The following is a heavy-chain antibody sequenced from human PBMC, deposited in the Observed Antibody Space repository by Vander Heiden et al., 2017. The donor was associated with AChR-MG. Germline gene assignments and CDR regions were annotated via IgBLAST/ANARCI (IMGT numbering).Heavy chain of an antibody. CDR1: GCTFSSYG. V-gene: IGHV3-30*18. CDR3: AKDRVDIVVVPAATEAGHGMDV. CDR2: ISCDGSNK. J-gene: IGHJ6*02. D-gene: IGHD2-2*03. Sequence: VQPVESGGGVVQPGRSPRLPCPAPGCTFSSYGMHGVRQAPGKGLEWVAVISCDGSNKYYADSVKGRFTISRDNSKNTLYLQMNSLRAEDTAVYYCAKDRVDIVVVPAATEAGHGMDVWGQGTTVTVSS.